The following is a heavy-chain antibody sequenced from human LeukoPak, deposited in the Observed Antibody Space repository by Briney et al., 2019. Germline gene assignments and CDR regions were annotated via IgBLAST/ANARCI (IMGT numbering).Heavy chain of an antibody. Sequence: GGSLRLSCAASGFTFSNNAMSWVRQAPGKGLEWVSAISGSGGSTYYADSVKGRFTISRDNSKNTLYLQMNSLRAEDTAVYYCAKGPLTTVTTFDYWGQGTLVTVSS. CDR2: ISGSGGST. V-gene: IGHV3-23*01. CDR1: GFTFSNNA. CDR3: AKGPLTTVTTFDY. J-gene: IGHJ4*02. D-gene: IGHD4-17*01.